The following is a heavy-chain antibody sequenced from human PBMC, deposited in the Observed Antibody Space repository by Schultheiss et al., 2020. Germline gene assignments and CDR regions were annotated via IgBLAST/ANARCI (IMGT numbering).Heavy chain of an antibody. CDR3: ARDGSAMDV. CDR1: GGSISSSSYY. Sequence: SETLSLTCTVSGGSISSSSYYWSWIRQPAGKGLEWIGYIYYSGSTNYNPSLKSRVTISVDTSKNQFSLKLSSVTAADTAVYYCARDGSAMDVWGQGTTVTVSS. CDR2: IYYSGST. J-gene: IGHJ6*02. V-gene: IGHV4-61*10.